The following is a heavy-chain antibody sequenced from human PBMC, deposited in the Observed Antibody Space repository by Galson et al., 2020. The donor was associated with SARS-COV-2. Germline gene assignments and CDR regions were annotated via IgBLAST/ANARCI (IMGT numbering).Heavy chain of an antibody. CDR1: GFTVRDPY. J-gene: IGHJ2*01. CDR2: LGWSGSYK. D-gene: IGHD3-22*01. Sequence: GFLKPSRAAPGFTVRDPYMNWVRQAPGEGLEGGPFLGWSGSYKYYADPMKGRFTISRDNAKNSVYLQLNSLRDEDTAVYYCARDKGSGFQMHWYFDLWGRGTLVSVSS. V-gene: IGHV3-21*05. CDR3: ARDKGSGFQMHWYFDL.